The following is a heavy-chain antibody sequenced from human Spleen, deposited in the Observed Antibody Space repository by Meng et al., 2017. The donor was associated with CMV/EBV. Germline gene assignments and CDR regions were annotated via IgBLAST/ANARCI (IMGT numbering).Heavy chain of an antibody. CDR1: GGSISNSSYY. V-gene: IGHV4-39*01. Sequence: GSLRLSCTVSGGSISNSSYYWGWFRQSPGKGLEWIGSIYYGGTTYYNPSLKSRVTISVDTSKNQFSLKLSSVTAADTAVYYCARGLYYDILTGYYIPKQFDPWGQGTLVTVSS. J-gene: IGHJ5*02. CDR3: ARGLYYDILTGYYIPKQFDP. CDR2: IYYGGTT. D-gene: IGHD3-9*01.